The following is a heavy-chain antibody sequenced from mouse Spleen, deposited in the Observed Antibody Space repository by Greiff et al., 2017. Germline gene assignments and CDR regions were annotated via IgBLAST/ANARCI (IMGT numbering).Heavy chain of an antibody. CDR2: INPNYGTT. D-gene: IGHD1-2*01. CDR3: ASITTATAWFAY. J-gene: IGHJ3*01. CDR1: GYSFTDYN. Sequence: VQLKESGPELVKPGASVKISCKASGYSFTDYNMNWVKQSNGKSLEWIGVINPNYGTTSYNQKFKGKATLTVDQSSSTAYMQLISLTSEDSAVYYCASITTATAWFAYWGQGTLVTVSA. V-gene: IGHV1-39*01.